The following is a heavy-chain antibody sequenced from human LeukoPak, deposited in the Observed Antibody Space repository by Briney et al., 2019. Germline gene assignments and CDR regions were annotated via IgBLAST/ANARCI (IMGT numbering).Heavy chain of an antibody. Sequence: GGSVRLSCAASGFTFSNYDVHWVRQAPGKGLEWVAFIRYDGSNKYYADSVKGRFTISRDNSKNTLYLQIDSLRAEDTALYYCAKPLAGYSSAFDYWGQGTLVTVSS. V-gene: IGHV3-30*02. CDR1: GFTFSNYD. CDR2: IRYDGSNK. CDR3: AKPLAGYSSAFDY. D-gene: IGHD5-18*01. J-gene: IGHJ4*02.